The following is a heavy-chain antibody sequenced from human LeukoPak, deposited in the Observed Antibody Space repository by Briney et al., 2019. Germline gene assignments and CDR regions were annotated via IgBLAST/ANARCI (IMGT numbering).Heavy chain of an antibody. Sequence: KPSETLSLTCTVSGGSISISSYYWGWIRQPPGKGLEWIGSISYSGSTYYNPSLKSRVTISVDTSKNQFSLKLSSVTAADTAVYYCARQLGSKNAFDIWGQGTMVTVSS. CDR2: ISYSGST. CDR1: GGSISISSYY. J-gene: IGHJ3*02. CDR3: ARQLGSKNAFDI. V-gene: IGHV4-39*01.